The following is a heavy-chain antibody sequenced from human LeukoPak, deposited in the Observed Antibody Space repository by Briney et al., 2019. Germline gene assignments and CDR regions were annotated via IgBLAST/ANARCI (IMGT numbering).Heavy chain of an antibody. D-gene: IGHD3-3*01. V-gene: IGHV3-30*04. Sequence: SGGSLRLSCAASGFTFSSYAMHWVRQAPGKGLEWVAVISYDGSNKYYADSVKGRFTISRDNSKNTLYLQMNSLRAEDTAVYYCARDGGVATSHAFDIWGQGSMVTVSS. CDR3: ARDGGVATSHAFDI. CDR1: GFTFSSYA. CDR2: ISYDGSNK. J-gene: IGHJ3*02.